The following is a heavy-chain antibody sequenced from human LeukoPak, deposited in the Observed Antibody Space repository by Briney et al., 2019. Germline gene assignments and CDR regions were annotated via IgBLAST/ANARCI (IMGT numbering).Heavy chain of an antibody. CDR3: ARGGWSLDP. CDR2: IYYDGNT. J-gene: IGHJ5*02. V-gene: IGHV4-59*01. Sequence: SETLSLTCTVSGGSISSFYWTWIRQPPGKGLEWIGYIYYDGNTNYNPSLKSRVTISVDTSKNQFSLKLSSVTAEDTAVYHCARGGWSLDPWGQGTLVTVSS. D-gene: IGHD6-19*01. CDR1: GGSISSFY.